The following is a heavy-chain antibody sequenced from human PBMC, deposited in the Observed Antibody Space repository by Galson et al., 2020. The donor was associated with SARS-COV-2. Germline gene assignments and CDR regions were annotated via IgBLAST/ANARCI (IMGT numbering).Heavy chain of an antibody. V-gene: IGHV3-23*01. CDR1: GFTFSSHA. D-gene: IGHD3-22*01. J-gene: IGHJ4*02. CDR3: AKRHRDSSRFDE. Sequence: GGSLRLSCAASGFTFSSHAINWHRQAPGKGLEWVSAISGSVSATYYAGSVKGRFTISRDNSQNTLYLQMNGLRAEDTAIYYCAKRHRDSSRFDEWGQGARVTVSS. CDR2: ISGSVSAT.